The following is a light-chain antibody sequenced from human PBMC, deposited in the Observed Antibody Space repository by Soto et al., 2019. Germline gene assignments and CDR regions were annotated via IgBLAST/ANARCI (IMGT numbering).Light chain of an antibody. J-gene: IGKJ4*01. CDR1: QHVGSN. CDR3: QHYNNKRPLLT. CDR2: GAS. V-gene: IGKV3-15*01. Sequence: IVMTRSPGTRSLSPLAIASRAFMGNQHVGSNLAWYQQKPGQAPRLLIYGASTRATAIPDRFSGSGSGTEFTLTISSLQSEDFAVYYCQHYNNKRPLLTFGGGTKVDI.